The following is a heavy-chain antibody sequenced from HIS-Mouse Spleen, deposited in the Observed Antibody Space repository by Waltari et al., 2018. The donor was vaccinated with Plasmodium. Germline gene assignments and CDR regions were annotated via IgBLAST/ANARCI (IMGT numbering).Heavy chain of an antibody. J-gene: IGHJ4*02. CDR1: GYFTSSGYY. CDR2: IYHSGST. CDR3: ASGYYDSSTLYYFDY. Sequence: QVQLQESGPGLVKPSETLSLPCTVSGYFTSSGYYWGWIRQPPGKGLEWIGSIYHSGSTYYNPSLKSRVTISVDTSKNQFSLKLSSVTAADTAVYYCASGYYDSSTLYYFDYWGQGTLVTVSS. D-gene: IGHD3-22*01. V-gene: IGHV4-38-2*02.